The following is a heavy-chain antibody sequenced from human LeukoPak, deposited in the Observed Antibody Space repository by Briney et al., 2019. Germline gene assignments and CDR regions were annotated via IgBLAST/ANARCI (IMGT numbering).Heavy chain of an antibody. Sequence: GGSLRLSCAASGFTFSNYWMHWVRQAPGKGLEWVAVISYDGSNKYYADSVKGRFTISRDNSKNTLYLQMNSLRAEDTAVYYCARGFRSGSPPDYWGQGTLVTVSS. D-gene: IGHD3-10*01. CDR3: ARGFRSGSPPDY. CDR1: GFTFSNYW. J-gene: IGHJ4*02. CDR2: ISYDGSNK. V-gene: IGHV3-30-3*01.